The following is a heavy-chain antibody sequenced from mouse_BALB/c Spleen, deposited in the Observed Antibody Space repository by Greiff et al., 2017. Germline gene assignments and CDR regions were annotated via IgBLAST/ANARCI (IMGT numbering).Heavy chain of an antibody. Sequence: EVMLVESGGGLVKPGGSLKLSCAASGFAFSSYDMSWVRQTPEKRLEWVAYISSGGGSTYYPDTVKGRFTISRDNSKNSLYLQMGSLKSEDTAMYYCARSYYGNWGYAMDYWGQGTSVTVSS. V-gene: IGHV5-12-1*01. CDR1: GFAFSSYD. J-gene: IGHJ4*01. CDR3: ARSYYGNWGYAMDY. D-gene: IGHD2-10*01. CDR2: ISSGGGST.